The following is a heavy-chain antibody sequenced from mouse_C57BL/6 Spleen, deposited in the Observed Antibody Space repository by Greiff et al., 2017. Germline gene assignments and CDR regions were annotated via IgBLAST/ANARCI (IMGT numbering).Heavy chain of an antibody. Sequence: EVQLQQSGPELVKPGASVKIPCKASGYTFTDYNMDWGKQSHVKSLEWIGDINPNKGGLIYNQKFKGKATLTVDKSSSTAYMELRSLTSEDTAVYYCARRYYGSRHAMDYWGQGTSVTVSS. D-gene: IGHD1-1*01. CDR3: ARRYYGSRHAMDY. CDR2: INPNKGGL. CDR1: GYTFTDYN. J-gene: IGHJ4*01. V-gene: IGHV1-18*01.